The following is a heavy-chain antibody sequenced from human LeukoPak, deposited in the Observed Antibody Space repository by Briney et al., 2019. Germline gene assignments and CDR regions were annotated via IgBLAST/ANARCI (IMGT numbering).Heavy chain of an antibody. D-gene: IGHD4-11*01. J-gene: IGHJ4*02. Sequence: SETLSLTCTVSDGSISSSSYYWGWIRQPPGKGLEWIGSIYYSGSTYYNPSLKSRVTISVDTSKNQFSLKLSSVTAADTAVYYCARKTVTYYFDYWGQGTLVTVSS. CDR1: DGSISSSSYY. V-gene: IGHV4-39*01. CDR3: ARKTVTYYFDY. CDR2: IYYSGST.